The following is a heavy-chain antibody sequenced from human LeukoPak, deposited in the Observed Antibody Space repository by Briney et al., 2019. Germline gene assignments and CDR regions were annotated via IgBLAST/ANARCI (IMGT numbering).Heavy chain of an antibody. D-gene: IGHD4-23*01. J-gene: IGHJ3*02. CDR2: IYPGDSDT. CDR1: GYSFTSYW. Sequence: GESLKISCQGSGYSFTSYWIGWVRQMPGKGLEWMGIIYPGDSDTRYSPSFQGQVTISADKSISTAYLQWSSLKASDTAMYYCARHQATTVVTYLPEYAFDIWGQGTMVTVSS. V-gene: IGHV5-51*01. CDR3: ARHQATTVVTYLPEYAFDI.